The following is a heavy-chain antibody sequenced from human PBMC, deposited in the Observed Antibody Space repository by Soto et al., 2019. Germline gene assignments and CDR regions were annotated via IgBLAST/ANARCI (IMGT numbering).Heavy chain of an antibody. J-gene: IGHJ4*02. Sequence: EVQVLESGGGLVQPGGSLRLSCAASGFTFSSYGMTWVRQAPGKGLEWVSGISGSGGSTYYADSVKGRFTISRDNSKNTLYLQRNSLRAEDRAVYYCANPQSGSYYWGVPDGGQGTLVTVSS. D-gene: IGHD3-10*01. V-gene: IGHV3-23*01. CDR1: GFTFSSYG. CDR3: ANPQSGSYYWGVPD. CDR2: ISGSGGST.